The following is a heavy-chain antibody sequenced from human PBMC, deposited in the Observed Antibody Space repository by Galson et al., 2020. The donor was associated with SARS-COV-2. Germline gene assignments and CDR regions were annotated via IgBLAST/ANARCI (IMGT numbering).Heavy chain of an antibody. D-gene: IGHD3-22*01. CDR3: ARGKGVTYSSGYENWFDP. CDR1: GGSISSGGYY. Sequence: SETLSLTCTVSGGSISSGGYYWSWIRQHPGKGLEWIGYIYYSGSTYYNPSLKSRVTISVDTSKNQFSLKLSSVTAADTAVYYCARGKGVTYSSGYENWFDPWGQGTLVTVSS. J-gene: IGHJ5*02. CDR2: IYYSGST. V-gene: IGHV4-31*03.